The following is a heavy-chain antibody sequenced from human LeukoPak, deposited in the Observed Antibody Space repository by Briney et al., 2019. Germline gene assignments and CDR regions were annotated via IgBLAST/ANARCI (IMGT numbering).Heavy chain of an antibody. D-gene: IGHD3-10*01. CDR2: IYTSGST. J-gene: IGHJ6*03. CDR3: ARISSSYGSGRDIFGLLRDYYYYMDV. V-gene: IGHV4-61*02. CDR1: GGSISSGSYY. Sequence: SETLSLTCTVSGGSISSGSYYWSWIRQPAGKGLEWIGRIYTSGSTNYNPSLKSRVTISVDTSKNQFSLKLSSVTAADTAVYYCARISSSYGSGRDIFGLLRDYYYYMDVWGKGTTVTISS.